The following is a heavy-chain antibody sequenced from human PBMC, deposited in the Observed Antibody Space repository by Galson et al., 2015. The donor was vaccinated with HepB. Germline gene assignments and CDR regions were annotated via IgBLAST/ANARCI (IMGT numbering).Heavy chain of an antibody. V-gene: IGHV1-18*04. CDR2: ISAYNGNT. J-gene: IGHJ4*02. D-gene: IGHD3-10*01. CDR1: GYTFTSYG. CDR3: ARDFGKQNMVRGVMTY. Sequence: SVKVSCKASGYTFTSYGISWVRQAPGQGLEWMGWISAYNGNTNYAQKLQGRVTMTTDTSTSTAYMELRSLRSDDTAVYYCARDFGKQNMVRGVMTYWGQGTLVTVSS.